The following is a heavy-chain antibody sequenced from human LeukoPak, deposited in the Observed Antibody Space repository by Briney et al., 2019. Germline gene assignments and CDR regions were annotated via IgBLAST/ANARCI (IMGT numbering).Heavy chain of an antibody. V-gene: IGHV3-21*01. J-gene: IGHJ6*02. Sequence: HGGSLRLSCAASGFTFSSYSMNWVRQAPGKGLEWVSSISSSSSYIYYADSVKGRFTISRDNAKNSLYLQMNSLRAEDTAVYYCARASVAGIPYDMDVWGQGTTVTVSS. CDR3: ARASVAGIPYDMDV. CDR2: ISSSSSYI. D-gene: IGHD6-19*01. CDR1: GFTFSSYS.